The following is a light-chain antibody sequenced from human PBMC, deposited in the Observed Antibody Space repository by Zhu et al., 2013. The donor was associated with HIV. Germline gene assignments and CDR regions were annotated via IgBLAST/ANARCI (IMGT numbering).Light chain of an antibody. V-gene: IGKV1-39*01. CDR1: QSISTY. Sequence: DIQMTQSPSSLSASIGDTVTITCRASQSISTYLNWYQQKPGKAPRLLVFAVSDLPGGVPSRFTGSGSSTHFTLTINNVQPEDFATYFCQQSSRYPLTFGGGTKLE. CDR3: QQSSRYPLT. J-gene: IGKJ4*01. CDR2: AVS.